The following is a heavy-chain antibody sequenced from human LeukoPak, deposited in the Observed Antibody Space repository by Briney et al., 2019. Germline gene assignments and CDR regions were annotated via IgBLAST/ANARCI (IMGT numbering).Heavy chain of an antibody. CDR2: INWNGGST. J-gene: IGHJ1*01. CDR1: GFTFDDFA. Sequence: GGSLRLSCAASGFTFDDFAMSWVRQAPGKGLEWVSGINWNGGSTGYADSVKGRFTISRDNAKNSLYLQMSSLRAEDTAVYFCAKNVVGTTDWGQGTLLSVSS. V-gene: IGHV3-20*04. D-gene: IGHD1-26*01. CDR3: AKNVVGTTD.